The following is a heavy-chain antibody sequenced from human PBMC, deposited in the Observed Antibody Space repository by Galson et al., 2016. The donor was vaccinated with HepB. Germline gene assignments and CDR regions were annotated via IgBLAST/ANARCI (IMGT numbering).Heavy chain of an antibody. Sequence: SLRLSCAAPGLTFKNHWMSWVRQAPGKGLEWVANIKQDGSEKYYVDAVKGRFTISRDNAKNSQYLQMNSLRAEDTAVYYCAKRYCSGGSCYHVDHWGQGTLVTVSS. CDR2: IKQDGSEK. D-gene: IGHD2-15*01. CDR1: GLTFKNHW. CDR3: AKRYCSGGSCYHVDH. V-gene: IGHV3-7*03. J-gene: IGHJ5*02.